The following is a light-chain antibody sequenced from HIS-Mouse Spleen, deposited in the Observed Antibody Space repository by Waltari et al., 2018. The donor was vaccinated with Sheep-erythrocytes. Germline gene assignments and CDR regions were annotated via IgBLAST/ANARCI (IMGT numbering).Light chain of an antibody. CDR3: SSYAGSNNLV. V-gene: IGLV2-8*01. J-gene: IGLJ2*01. Sequence: QSALTQPPSASGSPGQSVTISCTGTSSDVGGYNYVSWYQQHPGKAPKLTIYEVRKGPSGVPDRFSGSKSGNTASLTVSGLQAEDEADYYCSSYAGSNNLVFGGGTKLTVL. CDR2: EVR. CDR1: SSDVGGYNY.